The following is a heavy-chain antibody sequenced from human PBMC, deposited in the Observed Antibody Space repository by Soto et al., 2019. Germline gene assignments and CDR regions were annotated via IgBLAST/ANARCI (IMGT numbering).Heavy chain of an antibody. D-gene: IGHD2-2*01. J-gene: IGHJ6*02. CDR3: ARYIPGVRYYGMDV. CDR1: GFTFSSYA. CDR2: IGESGTPT. Sequence: GSLRLSCAASGFTFSSYAMKWVRQAPGKGLEWVSLIGESGTPTYYADSVKSRFTISRDNSGNTLFLEMYSLRAEDTAVYYCARYIPGVRYYGMDVWGQGTTVTVSS. V-gene: IGHV3-23*01.